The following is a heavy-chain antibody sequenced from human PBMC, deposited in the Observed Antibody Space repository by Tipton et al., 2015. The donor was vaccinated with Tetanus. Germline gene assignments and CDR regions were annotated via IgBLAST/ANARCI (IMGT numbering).Heavy chain of an antibody. V-gene: IGHV1-2*02. J-gene: IGHJ4*02. D-gene: IGHD5-18*01. CDR3: ARDLLETRGYSYGPQDY. Sequence: QMQLVQSGAEVKKPGASVKVSCKASGYTFTGYYMHWVRQAPGQGLEWMGWINPNSGGTNYAQKFQGRVTMTRDTSISTAYMELSRLRSDDTAVYYCARDLLETRGYSYGPQDYWGQGTLVTVSS. CDR1: GYTFTGYY. CDR2: INPNSGGT.